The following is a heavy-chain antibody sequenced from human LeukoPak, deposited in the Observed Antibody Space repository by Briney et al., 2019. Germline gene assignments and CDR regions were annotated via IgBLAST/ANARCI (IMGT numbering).Heavy chain of an antibody. J-gene: IGHJ5*02. CDR2: ISTSSSYI. CDR1: GFTFNYYA. CDR3: ARGADGVSSNSRGWFDP. D-gene: IGHD2-15*01. V-gene: IGHV3-21*01. Sequence: PGGSLRLSCAASGFTFNYYAMSWVRQAPGKGLEWVSSISTSSSYIYYADSVKGRFTISRDNARNSLYLQMNTLRAEDTAVYSCARGADGVSSNSRGWFDPWGQGTLVTVSS.